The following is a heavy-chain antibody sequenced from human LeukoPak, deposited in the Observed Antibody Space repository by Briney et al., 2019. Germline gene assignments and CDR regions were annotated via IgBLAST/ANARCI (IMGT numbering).Heavy chain of an antibody. J-gene: IGHJ6*03. Sequence: ASVKVSCKASGYTFTSYAMNWVRQAPGQGLEWMGWINTNTGNPTYAQGFTGRFVFSLDTSVSTAYLQISSLKAEDTAVYYCARDSRPYYYYYYMDVWGKGTTVTVSS. V-gene: IGHV7-4-1*02. CDR2: INTNTGNP. CDR1: GYTFTSYA. CDR3: ARDSRPYYYYYYMDV.